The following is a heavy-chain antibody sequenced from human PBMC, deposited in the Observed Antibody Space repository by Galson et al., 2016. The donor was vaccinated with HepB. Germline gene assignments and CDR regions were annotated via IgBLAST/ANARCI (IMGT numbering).Heavy chain of an antibody. CDR1: GYTFTGYY. V-gene: IGHV1-2*02. CDR3: ASPLKWYFDL. J-gene: IGHJ2*01. Sequence: SVKVSCKASGYTFTGYYIHWVRQAPGQGLEWMGWINPNSGGTNYAQKSQGRVTMTRDTSISTAYMELSRLRSDDTAVYYCASPLKWYFDLWGRGTLVTVSS. CDR2: INPNSGGT.